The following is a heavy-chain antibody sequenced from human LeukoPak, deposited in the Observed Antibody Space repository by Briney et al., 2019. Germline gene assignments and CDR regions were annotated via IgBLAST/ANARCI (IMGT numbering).Heavy chain of an antibody. CDR1: GYSISSGYY. CDR3: ARVYYSRSYDYWYFDL. J-gene: IGHJ2*01. D-gene: IGHD6-13*01. CDR2: IYYSGNT. V-gene: IGHV4-61*01. Sequence: SETLSLTCTVSGYSISSGYYWGWIRQPPGKGLEWIGYIYYSGNTNYNPSLKSRVTISVDTSKNQFSLKLSSVTAADAAVYYCARVYYSRSYDYWYFDLWGRGTLVTVSS.